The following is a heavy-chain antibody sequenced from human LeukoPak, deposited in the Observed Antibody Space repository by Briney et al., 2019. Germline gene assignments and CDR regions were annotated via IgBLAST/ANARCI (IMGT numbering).Heavy chain of an antibody. V-gene: IGHV3-21*01. CDR3: ARDRSDGDYDFWSGYYPGWFDP. J-gene: IGHJ5*02. CDR2: ISSSSSYI. CDR1: GFTFSSYS. D-gene: IGHD3-3*01. Sequence: GGSLRLSCAASGFTFSSYSMNWVRQAPGKGLEWASSISSSSSYIYYADSVKGRFTISRDNAKNSLYLQMNSLRAEDTAVYYCARDRSDGDYDFWSGYYPGWFDPWGQGTLVTVSS.